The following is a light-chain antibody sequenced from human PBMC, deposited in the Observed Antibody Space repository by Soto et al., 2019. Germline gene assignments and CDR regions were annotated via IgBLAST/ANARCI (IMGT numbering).Light chain of an antibody. V-gene: IGKV1-5*01. Sequence: DIQMTQSPATLSASVGDRVTITCWASQSVSAWLAWYQQKPGKAPKFLMYDVSTLESGVPLRFSGSGSGTEYTLTINSLQPDDFATYSCQSYRNFSWTFGQGTKVDIK. J-gene: IGKJ1*01. CDR3: QSYRNFSWT. CDR2: DVS. CDR1: QSVSAW.